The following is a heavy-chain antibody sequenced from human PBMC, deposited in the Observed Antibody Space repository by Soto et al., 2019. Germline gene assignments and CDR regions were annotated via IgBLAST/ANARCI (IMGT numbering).Heavy chain of an antibody. CDR1: GXPIGNYC. V-gene: IGHV3-74*03. CDR2: MTSDGRTT. J-gene: IGHJ4*02. CDR3: ARAEVDY. Sequence: GSLRLSCAASGXPIGNYCMHWVRQAPGKGPEWVSRMTSDGRTTQYADSVKGRFTVSRDNAKNKMYLKMNSLRAEDTAVYYCARAEVDYWGPGTLGPVSS.